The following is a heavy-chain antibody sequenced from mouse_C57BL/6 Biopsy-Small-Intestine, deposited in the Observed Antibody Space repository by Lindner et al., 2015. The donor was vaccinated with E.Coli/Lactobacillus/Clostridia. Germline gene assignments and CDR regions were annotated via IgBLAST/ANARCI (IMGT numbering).Heavy chain of an antibody. Sequence: SVKVSCKASGYSFTSYGFSWARQAPGQGLEWMGWISAYNGNTKYAQKLQGRVTMTTDTSTSTACMELRSLRSDDTAVYYCARDYDFWSGYYPWGQGTLVTVSS. CDR3: ARDYDFWSGYYP. J-gene: IGHJ4*01. CDR2: ISAYNGNT. V-gene: IGHV1-66*01. CDR1: GYSFTSYG. D-gene: IGHD2-4*01.